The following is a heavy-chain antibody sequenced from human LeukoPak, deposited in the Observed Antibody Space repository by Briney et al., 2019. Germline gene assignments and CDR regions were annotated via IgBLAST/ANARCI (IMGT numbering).Heavy chain of an antibody. CDR3: ARQHTAATAFDY. CDR1: GFTFSSHG. D-gene: IGHD6-13*01. J-gene: IGHJ4*02. CDR2: ISYDGSNK. V-gene: IGHV3-30*03. Sequence: GGSLRLSCAASGFTFSSHGMHWVRQAPGEGLEWVTFISYDGSNKYYADSVKGRFTISRDNSKNTLFLQMNSLRAEDTAVYYCARQHTAATAFDYWGQGTLVTVSS.